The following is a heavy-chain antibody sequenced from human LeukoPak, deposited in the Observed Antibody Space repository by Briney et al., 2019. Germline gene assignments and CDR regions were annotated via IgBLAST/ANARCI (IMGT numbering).Heavy chain of an antibody. V-gene: IGHV3-30*02. D-gene: IGHD4-17*01. CDR3: AATTVTTPHYYYYMDV. Sequence: SGGSLRLSCAASGFTFSSYGMHWVRQAPGKGLEWVAFIRYDGSNKYYADSVKGRFTISRDNSKNTLYLQMNSLRSEDTAVYYCAATTVTTPHYYYYMDVWGKGTTVTVSS. CDR1: GFTFSSYG. J-gene: IGHJ6*03. CDR2: IRYDGSNK.